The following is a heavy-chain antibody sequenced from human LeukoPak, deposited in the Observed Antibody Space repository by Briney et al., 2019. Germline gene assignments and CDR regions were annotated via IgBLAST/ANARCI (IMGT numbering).Heavy chain of an antibody. J-gene: IGHJ4*02. CDR1: GFTVITND. D-gene: IGHD1-14*01. CDR3: ARGVEPLAANTLAY. Sequence: GGSLRLSCAAPGFTVITNDMTWVRQAPGKGLEWVSVLYSDGNTEYADSVQGRFTISRDNSKNTLYLEMNSLSPDDTAVYYCARGVEPLAANTLAYWGQGTLVTVSS. V-gene: IGHV3-53*01. CDR2: LYSDGNT.